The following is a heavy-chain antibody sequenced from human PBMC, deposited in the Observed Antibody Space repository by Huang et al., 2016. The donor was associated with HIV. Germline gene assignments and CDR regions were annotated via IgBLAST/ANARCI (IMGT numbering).Heavy chain of an antibody. Sequence: QVQLEQWGAGLLNASETLSLTCAVYGGSFSGYYWNWLRQAPGKGRCWVGEINHRGNTNYKSSLKSRVNMSVETSKSQFSLYLTSLSAADTGTYFCARRYNSRRDYWGRGTLVTVHS. D-gene: IGHD3-22*01. J-gene: IGHJ4*02. CDR2: INHRGNT. V-gene: IGHV4-34*02. CDR1: GGSFSGYY. CDR3: ARRYNSRRDY.